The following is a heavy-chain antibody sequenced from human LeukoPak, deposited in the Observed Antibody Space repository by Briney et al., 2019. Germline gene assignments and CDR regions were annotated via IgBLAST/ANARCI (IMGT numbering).Heavy chain of an antibody. J-gene: IGHJ3*02. Sequence: SETLSLTCTVSGGSISSYYWSWIRQPAGKGLEWIGSIYYSGSTYYNPSLKGRVTISVDTSKNQFSLKLSSVTAADTAVYYCARGPDDFWSGPSAFDIWGQGTMVTVSS. D-gene: IGHD3-3*01. CDR2: IYYSGST. CDR1: GGSISSYY. CDR3: ARGPDDFWSGPSAFDI. V-gene: IGHV4-4*07.